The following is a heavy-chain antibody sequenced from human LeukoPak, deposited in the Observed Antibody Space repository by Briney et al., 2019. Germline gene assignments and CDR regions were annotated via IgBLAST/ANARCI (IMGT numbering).Heavy chain of an antibody. Sequence: GGSLRLSCAASGFTVSSNYMSWVRRAPGKGLEWVSVIYSGGSTYYADSVKGRFTISRDNSKNTLYLQMNSLRAEDTAVYYCARDSYYGSGSWFDYWGQGTLVTVSS. J-gene: IGHJ4*02. CDR2: IYSGGST. CDR3: ARDSYYGSGSWFDY. D-gene: IGHD3-10*01. CDR1: GFTVSSNY. V-gene: IGHV3-53*01.